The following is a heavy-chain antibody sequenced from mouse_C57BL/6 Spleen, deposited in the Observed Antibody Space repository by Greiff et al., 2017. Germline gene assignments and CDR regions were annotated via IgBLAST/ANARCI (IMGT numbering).Heavy chain of an antibody. D-gene: IGHD1-1*01. CDR1: GYTFTSYW. Sequence: QVQLQQPGAELVKPGASVKLSCKASGYTFTSYWMHWVKQRPGQGLEWIGMIHPNSGSTNYNEKFKSKATLTVDKSSSSAYMQLSSLTSEDSAVYYWASNIYYGSSTSYFDGWGTGTTVTVSS. V-gene: IGHV1-64*01. CDR3: ASNIYYGSSTSYFDG. CDR2: IHPNSGST. J-gene: IGHJ1*03.